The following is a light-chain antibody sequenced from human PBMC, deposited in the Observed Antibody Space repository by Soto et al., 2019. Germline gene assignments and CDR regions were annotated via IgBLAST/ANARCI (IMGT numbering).Light chain of an antibody. J-gene: IGLJ1*01. V-gene: IGLV2-14*03. CDR1: SSDVGGYNY. Sequence: QSVMTQPACVSGSPGQSITISCTGTSSDVGGYNYVSWYQQHPDKAPRLMIYDVSNRPSGVSDRFSGSKSGDTASLTISGLQAEDEADYYCTSFTSRHTYVFGTGTKLTVL. CDR2: DVS. CDR3: TSFTSRHTYV.